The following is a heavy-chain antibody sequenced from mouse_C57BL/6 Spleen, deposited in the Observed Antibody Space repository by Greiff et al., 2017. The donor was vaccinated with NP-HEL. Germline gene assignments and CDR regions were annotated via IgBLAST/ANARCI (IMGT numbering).Heavy chain of an antibody. CDR2: INPGSGGT. CDR1: GYAFTNYL. Sequence: VQLQQSGAELVRPGTSVKVSCKASGYAFTNYLIEWVKQRPGQGLEWIGVINPGSGGTNYNEKFKGKATLTADKSSSTAYMQLSSLTSEDSAVYFCARSGYGSSYWFAYWGQGTLVTVSA. D-gene: IGHD1-1*01. J-gene: IGHJ3*01. CDR3: ARSGYGSSYWFAY. V-gene: IGHV1-54*01.